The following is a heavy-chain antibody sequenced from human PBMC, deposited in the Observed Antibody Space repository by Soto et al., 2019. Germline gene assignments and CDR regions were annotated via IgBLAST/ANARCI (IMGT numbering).Heavy chain of an antibody. CDR2: IRSKTNNYAT. CDR3: TRPKNVLRFYSYNGIDV. CDR1: GLTFSDSA. D-gene: IGHD3-3*01. V-gene: IGHV3-73*02. J-gene: IGHJ6*02. Sequence: EVQLVESGGGLVQPGGSLKLSCAASGLTFSDSAIHWVRQASGKGLEWVGRIRSKTNNYATTYAASVKGRFTISRDDSKNTAYLQMNSLKTEDTAVYYCTRPKNVLRFYSYNGIDVWGQGTTVTVSS.